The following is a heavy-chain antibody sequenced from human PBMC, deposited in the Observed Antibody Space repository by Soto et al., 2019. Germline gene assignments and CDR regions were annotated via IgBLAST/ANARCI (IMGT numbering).Heavy chain of an antibody. J-gene: IGHJ4*02. CDR2: IYPSGTT. CDR3: ARGDWGSSAHY. Sequence: QVQLQESGSGLVKPSQTLSLTCTVSGASITSGGYPWGWGRQPPGKGLEWIGYIYPSGTTYYNPSLTSRVTLSIEDSKNQFSLRLSSVTAADTAFYYCARGDWGSSAHYWGRGILVTVSS. D-gene: IGHD7-27*01. V-gene: IGHV4-30-2*01. CDR1: GASITSGGYP.